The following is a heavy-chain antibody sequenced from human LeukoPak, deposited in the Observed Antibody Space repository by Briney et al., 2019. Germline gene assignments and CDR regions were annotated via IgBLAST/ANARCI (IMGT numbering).Heavy chain of an antibody. Sequence: PGGSLRLSCAASGFTFSSYAMHWVRQAPGKGLEWVAVISYDGSNKYYADSVKGRFTISRDNSKNTLYLQMNSLRAEDTAVYYCARGSQTSSWYAPFDYWGQGTLVTVSS. CDR3: ARGSQTSSWYAPFDY. D-gene: IGHD6-13*01. CDR2: ISYDGSNK. J-gene: IGHJ4*02. V-gene: IGHV3-30-3*01. CDR1: GFTFSSYA.